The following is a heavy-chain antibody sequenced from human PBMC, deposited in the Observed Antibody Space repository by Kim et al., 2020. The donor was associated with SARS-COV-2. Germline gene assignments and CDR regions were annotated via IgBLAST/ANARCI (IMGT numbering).Heavy chain of an antibody. CDR2: ISSSSSTI. CDR1: GFTFSSYS. D-gene: IGHD3-22*01. V-gene: IGHV3-48*02. Sequence: GGSLRLSCAASGFTFSSYSMNWVRQAPGKGLEWVSYISSSSSTIYYADSVKGRFTISRDNAKNSLYLQMNSLRDEDTAVYYCARDYYDSSGYFADYWGQGTLVTVSS. J-gene: IGHJ4*02. CDR3: ARDYYDSSGYFADY.